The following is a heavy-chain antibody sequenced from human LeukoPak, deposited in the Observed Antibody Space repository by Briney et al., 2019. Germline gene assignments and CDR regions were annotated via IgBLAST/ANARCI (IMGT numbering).Heavy chain of an antibody. CDR3: ARVYDSSGYYDAGFDY. CDR2: ISSSSIYI. CDR1: GFTFSSYS. V-gene: IGHV3-21*01. J-gene: IGHJ4*02. Sequence: GGSLRLSCAASGFTFSSYSMNWVRQAPGKGLEWVSSISSSSIYIYHADSVKGRFTISRDNAKNSLYLQMNSLRAEDTAVYYCARVYDSSGYYDAGFDYWGQGTLVTVSS. D-gene: IGHD3-22*01.